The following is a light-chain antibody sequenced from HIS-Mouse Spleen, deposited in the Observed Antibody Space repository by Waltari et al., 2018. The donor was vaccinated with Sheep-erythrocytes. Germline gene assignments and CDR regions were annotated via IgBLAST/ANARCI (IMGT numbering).Light chain of an antibody. CDR2: QDS. J-gene: IGLJ1*01. CDR1: QLGDNY. Sequence: SYELTQPPSVSVSPGQTASIPCSGHQLGDNYACWYQQKPGQSPVLVIYQDSNRPSGIPERFSGSNSGNTATLTISGTQAMDEADYYCCSYAGSYNHVFATGTKVTVL. V-gene: IGLV3-1*01. CDR3: CSYAGSYNHV.